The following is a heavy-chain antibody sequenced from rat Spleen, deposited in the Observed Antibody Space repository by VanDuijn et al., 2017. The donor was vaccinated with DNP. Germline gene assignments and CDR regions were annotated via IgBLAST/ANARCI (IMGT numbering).Heavy chain of an antibody. V-gene: IGHV5-46*01. CDR2: ISNTGDST. J-gene: IGHJ2*01. CDR1: GFTFSSFP. D-gene: IGHD2-1*01. Sequence: EVQLVESGGGSVQPGRSMKLSCAASGFTFSSFPMAWVRQTPTKGLDWVATISNTGDSTYYRDSVKGRFTISRDNGKSTLHLQMDSLRSADTATYYCATHDHGTYGAYWGQGVMVTVSS. CDR3: ATHDHGTYGAY.